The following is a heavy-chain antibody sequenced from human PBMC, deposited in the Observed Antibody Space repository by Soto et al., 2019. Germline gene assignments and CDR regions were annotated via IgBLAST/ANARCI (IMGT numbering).Heavy chain of an antibody. D-gene: IGHD3-22*01. CDR2: INPSGGST. Sequence: ASVKVSCKASGYTFTSYYMHWVRQAPGQGLEWMGIINPSGGSTSYAQKFQGRVTMTRDTSTSTVYMELSSLRSEDTAVYYCARDVYPVAYYYDSSGYLGGAFDIWG. J-gene: IGHJ3*02. CDR3: ARDVYPVAYYYDSSGYLGGAFDI. CDR1: GYTFTSYY. V-gene: IGHV1-46*01.